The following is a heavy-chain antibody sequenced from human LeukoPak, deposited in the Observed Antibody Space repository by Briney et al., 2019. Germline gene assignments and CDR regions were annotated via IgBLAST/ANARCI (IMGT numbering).Heavy chain of an antibody. D-gene: IGHD3-22*01. V-gene: IGHV3-64*01. Sequence: GGSLSLSCAASGFTFSSYAMHWVRQAPGKGLEYVSAISTNGGSTYYANSVKGRFTISRDNSKDTLYFQMGSLRAEDMAMYYCARGDSMIVVVKGFDSWGQGTLVTVSS. J-gene: IGHJ4*02. CDR2: ISTNGGST. CDR1: GFTFSSYA. CDR3: ARGDSMIVVVKGFDS.